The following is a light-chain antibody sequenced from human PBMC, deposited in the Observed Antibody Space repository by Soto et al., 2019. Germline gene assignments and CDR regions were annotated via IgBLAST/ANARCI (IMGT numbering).Light chain of an antibody. CDR1: QSVSIW. Sequence: DIQMTQSPSTLSASEGDRVTISCRASQSVSIWLAWYQQKPGRAPKLLIYKSSILESGVPSRFSGSGSGREFTLTISSLQPDDFATYYCQQFNTSPWTFGQGTKVEIK. CDR3: QQFNTSPWT. J-gene: IGKJ1*01. CDR2: KSS. V-gene: IGKV1-5*03.